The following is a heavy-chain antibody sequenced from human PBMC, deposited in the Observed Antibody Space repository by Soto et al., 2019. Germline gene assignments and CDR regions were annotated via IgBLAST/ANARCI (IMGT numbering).Heavy chain of an antibody. J-gene: IGHJ4*03. Sequence: PSQTLSLTCAITGDSVSSNSAGWSWVRQSPSRGLEWLGRTSYRSKWYYEYAVSVRGRITINPDTSKNQYSLQLNSVTPEDTAVYFCARGEQYSGRIFDYWGQGTLVTV. V-gene: IGHV6-1*01. D-gene: IGHD1-26*01. CDR3: ARGEQYSGRIFDY. CDR2: TSYRSKWYY. CDR1: GDSVSSNSAG.